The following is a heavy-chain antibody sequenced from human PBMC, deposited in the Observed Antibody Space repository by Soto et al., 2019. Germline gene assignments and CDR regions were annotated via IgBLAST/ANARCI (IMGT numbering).Heavy chain of an antibody. CDR1: GFTFSSNA. Sequence: EVQLLESGGGLVQPGGSLRLSCAASGFTFSSNAITWVRQAPGRGLEWVSTISGSGASTYYTDSVKGRFTISRDNSKTTLYLQMNSLRAEDTAVYDCAKDGDPAIDYWGQGTLVTVSS. V-gene: IGHV3-23*01. J-gene: IGHJ4*02. CDR2: ISGSGAST. CDR3: AKDGDPAIDY. D-gene: IGHD6-25*01.